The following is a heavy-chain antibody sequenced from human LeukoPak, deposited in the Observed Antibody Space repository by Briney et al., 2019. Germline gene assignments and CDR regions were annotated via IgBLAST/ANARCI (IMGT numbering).Heavy chain of an antibody. CDR1: GFTFSSYT. J-gene: IGHJ5*02. D-gene: IGHD6-6*01. CDR3: ARDLIAVRPGWFDP. Sequence: PGGSLRLSCAASGFTFSSYTMSWVRQAPGKGLEWVSAISGSGGSTYYADSVKGRFTISRDNSKNTLYLQMNSLRAEDTAVYYCARDLIAVRPGWFDPWGQGSLVTVSS. CDR2: ISGSGGST. V-gene: IGHV3-23*01.